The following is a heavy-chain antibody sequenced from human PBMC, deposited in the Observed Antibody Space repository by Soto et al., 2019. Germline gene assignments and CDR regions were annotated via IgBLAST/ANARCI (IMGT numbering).Heavy chain of an antibody. V-gene: IGHV1-18*01. Sequence: ASVMFSCTASGYPFTSYGIILVRQAHGQGLEWMGWISGYNGDTNYAQKYQGRVTMTTDTSTSTAYMELRSLRSDDTAVYYCARAPQTVAGAGIWYWGQGTLVTVSS. CDR3: ARAPQTVAGAGIWY. CDR1: GYPFTSYG. CDR2: ISGYNGDT. D-gene: IGHD6-13*01. J-gene: IGHJ4*02.